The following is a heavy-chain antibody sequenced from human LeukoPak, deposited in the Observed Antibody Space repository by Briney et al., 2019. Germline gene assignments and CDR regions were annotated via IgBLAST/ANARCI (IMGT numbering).Heavy chain of an antibody. CDR1: GASITIGAESYH. CDR2: IYYTGIS. CDR3: VRADYNGGNPGSFDI. V-gene: IGHV4-39*07. J-gene: IGHJ3*02. D-gene: IGHD2-8*01. Sequence: PSETLSLTCTVSGASITIGAESYHWGWIRQPPGKGLEWIGTIYYTGISYYNPSLESRVTSSLDTSKNQFSLTLNSVTAADTAVYYCVRADYNGGNPGSFDIWGRGTMVTVSS.